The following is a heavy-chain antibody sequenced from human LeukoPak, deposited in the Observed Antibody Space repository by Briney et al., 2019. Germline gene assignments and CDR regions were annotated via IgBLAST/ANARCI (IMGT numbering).Heavy chain of an antibody. CDR3: ASHRGGGQLWVDY. Sequence: GGSLRPSCAASGFTFSDYYMSWIRQAPGKGLEWVSYISSSGSTIYYADSVKGRFTISRDNAKNSLYLQMNSLRAEDTAVYYCASHRGGGQLWVDYWGQGTLVTVSS. J-gene: IGHJ4*02. CDR2: ISSSGSTI. CDR1: GFTFSDYY. V-gene: IGHV3-11*04. D-gene: IGHD5-18*01.